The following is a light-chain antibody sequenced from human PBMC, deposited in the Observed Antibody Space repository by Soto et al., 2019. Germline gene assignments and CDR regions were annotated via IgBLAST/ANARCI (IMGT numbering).Light chain of an antibody. CDR3: QKLNSYAIN. Sequence: DVQMTHSPSSLSASVGDRVTITFRASQSMSIFLNWYQQNPGKAPKLLIYGASTLQSGVPSRFSGGGSGTEFTLTISSLQPEDFATYYCQKLNSYAINYGQGKRRVIK. CDR2: GAS. J-gene: IGKJ5*01. V-gene: IGKV1-9*01. CDR1: QSMSIF.